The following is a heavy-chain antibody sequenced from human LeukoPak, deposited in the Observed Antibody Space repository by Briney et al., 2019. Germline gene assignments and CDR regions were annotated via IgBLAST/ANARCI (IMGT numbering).Heavy chain of an antibody. D-gene: IGHD3-22*01. J-gene: IGHJ4*02. Sequence: GASVKVSCKASGYTFTGYHMHWVRQAPGQGLEWMGWINPNSGGTNYAQKFQGRVTMTRDTSISTAYMELSRLRSDDTAVYYCARGKYYYDSSGYLAYWGQGTLVTVSS. V-gene: IGHV1-2*02. CDR1: GYTFTGYH. CDR3: ARGKYYYDSSGYLAY. CDR2: INPNSGGT.